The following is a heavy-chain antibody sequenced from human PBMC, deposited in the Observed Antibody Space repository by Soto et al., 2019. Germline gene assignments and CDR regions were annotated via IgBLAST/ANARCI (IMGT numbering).Heavy chain of an antibody. CDR3: AKIVTYCSSTSCYLAFDY. CDR1: GFTFSSYA. V-gene: IGHV3-23*01. CDR2: ISGSGGST. J-gene: IGHJ4*02. D-gene: IGHD2-2*01. Sequence: PGGSLRLSCAASGFTFSSYAMSWVRQAPGKGLEWVSAISGSGGSTYYADSVKGRFTISRDNSKNTLYLQMNSLRAEDTAVYYCAKIVTYCSSTSCYLAFDYWGQGTLVTVSS.